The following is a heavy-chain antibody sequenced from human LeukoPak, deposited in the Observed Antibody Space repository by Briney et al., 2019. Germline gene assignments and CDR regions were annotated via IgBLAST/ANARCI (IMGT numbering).Heavy chain of an antibody. Sequence: SETLSLTCAVYGGSFSGYYSSWIRQPPGKGLEWIGENNHSGSTNYNPSLKSRVTISVDTSKNQFSLKLSSVTAADTAVYYCARGLTQWLVHHVYYYYYMDVWGKGTTVTVSS. CDR1: GGSFSGYY. J-gene: IGHJ6*03. CDR2: NNHSGST. D-gene: IGHD6-19*01. CDR3: ARGLTQWLVHHVYYYYYMDV. V-gene: IGHV4-34*01.